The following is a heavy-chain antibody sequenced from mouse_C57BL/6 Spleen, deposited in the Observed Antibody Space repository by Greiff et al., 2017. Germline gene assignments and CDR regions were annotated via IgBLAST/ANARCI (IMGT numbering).Heavy chain of an antibody. J-gene: IGHJ1*03. V-gene: IGHV1-53*01. CDR3: ARGRYYGSSCLWYFCV. D-gene: IGHD1-1*01. CDR1: GYTFTSYW. Sequence: QVQLQQPGTELVKPGASVKLSCKASGYTFTSYWMHWVKQRPGQGLEWIGNINPSNGGTNYNEKFKSKATLTVDKSSSTAYMQLSSLTSEDSAVYYCARGRYYGSSCLWYFCVRGTGATVTVSS. CDR2: INPSNGGT.